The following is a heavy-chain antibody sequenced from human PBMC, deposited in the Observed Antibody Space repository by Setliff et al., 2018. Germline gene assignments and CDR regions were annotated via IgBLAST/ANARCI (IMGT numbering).Heavy chain of an antibody. D-gene: IGHD1-1*01. CDR1: GGPFSGAS. CDR3: AKGGTYRYFDF. V-gene: IGHV4-59*01. CDR2: VYHSGTA. Sequence: SETLSLTCTVSGGPFSGASIWSWIRQPPGKGLEFIGYVYHSGTAKYDPSLESRAIMSVDASKNEISLKLKSVTAADPAVYYCAKGGTYRYFDFWGQGALVTVSS. J-gene: IGHJ4*02.